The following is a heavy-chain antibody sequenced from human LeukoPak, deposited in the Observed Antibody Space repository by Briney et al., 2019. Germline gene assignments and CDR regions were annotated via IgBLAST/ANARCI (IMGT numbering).Heavy chain of an antibody. D-gene: IGHD3-10*01. Sequence: GASLRLSCVASGLSFSGDAMNWVRQAPGKGVEWVSGISGSGGSTYYADFVKGRFTISRHNSKNTLYLEMNSLIAEDTATYYCAKAAKGSLPAYYYDSWGQGTLVTVSS. CDR3: AKAAKGSLPAYYYDS. J-gene: IGHJ5*01. V-gene: IGHV3-23*01. CDR1: GLSFSGDA. CDR2: ISGSGGST.